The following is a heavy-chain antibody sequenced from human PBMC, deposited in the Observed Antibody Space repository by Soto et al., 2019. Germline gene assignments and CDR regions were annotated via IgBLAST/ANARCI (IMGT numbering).Heavy chain of an antibody. J-gene: IGHJ5*02. D-gene: IGHD6-19*01. V-gene: IGHV1-69*01. CDR3: ARDPLYSSGWRASNWFDP. Sequence: QVQLVQSGAEVKKPGSSVKVSCKASGGTFSSYAISWVRQAPGQGLEWMGGIIPIFGTANYAQKFQGRVTITADESTSTAYMELSSLRSEDTAVYYCARDPLYSSGWRASNWFDPWGQGTLVTVSS. CDR2: IIPIFGTA. CDR1: GGTFSSYA.